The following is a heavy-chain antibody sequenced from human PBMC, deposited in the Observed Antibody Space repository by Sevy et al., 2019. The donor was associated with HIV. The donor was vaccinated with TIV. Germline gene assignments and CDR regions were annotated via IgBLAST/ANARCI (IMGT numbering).Heavy chain of an antibody. CDR3: ARGRGYYDSSGYYYTADDAFDI. Sequence: SVKVSCKASGGTFSSYAISWVRQAPGQGLEWMGGIIPIFGTANYAQKFQGRVTITADESTSTAYMELSSLRSEDTAVYYCARGRGYYDSSGYYYTADDAFDIWGQGTMVTVSS. D-gene: IGHD3-22*01. CDR2: IIPIFGTA. V-gene: IGHV1-69*13. CDR1: GGTFSSYA. J-gene: IGHJ3*02.